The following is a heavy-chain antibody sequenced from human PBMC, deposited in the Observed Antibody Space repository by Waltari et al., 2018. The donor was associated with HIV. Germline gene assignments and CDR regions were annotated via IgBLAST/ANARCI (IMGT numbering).Heavy chain of an antibody. CDR2: ISGSGGST. J-gene: IGHJ6*02. V-gene: IGHV3-23*01. CDR1: GFTLCNYG. Sequence: EERVLQSGGALVQIGGSLRISCAASGFTLCNYGMCWVRQAPGKGLEWVSTISGSGGSTYYADSVKGRFTVSRDNSKNTLYLQMNSLRAEDTAVYFCVKEHQYSHSWYSYYGMDVWGQGTTVTVSS. D-gene: IGHD6-13*01. CDR3: VKEHQYSHSWYSYYGMDV.